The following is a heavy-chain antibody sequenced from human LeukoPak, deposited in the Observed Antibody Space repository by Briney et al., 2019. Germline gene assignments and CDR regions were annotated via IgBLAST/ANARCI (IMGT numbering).Heavy chain of an antibody. Sequence: GGSLRLSCSASGFTFSRYAMHWVRQPPGKGLEYVSAITNNGRSTYYADSVKGRFTISRDNSKNTLYLQMSRLRAEDTAVYYCASTCSYDSSGYYPFDYWGQGTLVTVPS. CDR3: ASTCSYDSSGYYPFDY. D-gene: IGHD3-22*01. CDR2: ITNNGRST. V-gene: IGHV3-64D*06. J-gene: IGHJ4*02. CDR1: GFTFSRYA.